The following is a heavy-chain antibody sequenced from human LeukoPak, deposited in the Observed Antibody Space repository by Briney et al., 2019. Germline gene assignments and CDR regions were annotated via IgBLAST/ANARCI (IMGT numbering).Heavy chain of an antibody. CDR1: GFTVSSNY. CDR2: IYSGGST. Sequence: GGSLRLSWAASGFTVSSNYMSWVRQAPGKGLEWVSVIYSGGSTYYADSVKGRFTISRDNSKNTLYLQMNSLRAEDTAVYYCARDRDCSGGSCYGYWGQGTLVTVSS. D-gene: IGHD2-15*01. V-gene: IGHV3-66*01. J-gene: IGHJ4*02. CDR3: ARDRDCSGGSCYGY.